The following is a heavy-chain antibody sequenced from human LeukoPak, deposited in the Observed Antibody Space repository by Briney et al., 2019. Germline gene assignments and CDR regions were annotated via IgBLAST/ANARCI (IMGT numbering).Heavy chain of an antibody. CDR3: AIDPNWGTHS. V-gene: IGHV3-23*01. Sequence: GGSLRLSCAASGFTFSTYTMYWVRRPPGKRLEWVSIIGNNGGGIHYADSVKGRFTISRDNFKNALYLQMNSLRVEDTAVYYCAIDPNWGTHSWGQGVLVTVSS. D-gene: IGHD7-27*01. CDR2: IGNNGGGI. J-gene: IGHJ4*02. CDR1: GFTFSTYT.